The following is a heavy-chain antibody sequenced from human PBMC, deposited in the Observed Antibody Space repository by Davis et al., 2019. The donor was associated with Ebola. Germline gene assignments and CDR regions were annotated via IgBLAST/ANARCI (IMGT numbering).Heavy chain of an antibody. V-gene: IGHV3-21*01. CDR2: ISSSSSYM. CDR3: ARTKYFDSSSYYLNYFDS. Sequence: GESLKISCAASGFTFSNYAMSWVRQAPGKGLEWVSSISSSSSYMYYVDSVKGRFTISRDNTKNSLYLQMNSLRAEDTAVYYCARTKYFDSSSYYLNYFDSWGQGTLVTVSS. CDR1: GFTFSNYA. D-gene: IGHD3-22*01. J-gene: IGHJ4*02.